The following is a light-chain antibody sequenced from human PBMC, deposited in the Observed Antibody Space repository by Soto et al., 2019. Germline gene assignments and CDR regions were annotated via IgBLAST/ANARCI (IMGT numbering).Light chain of an antibody. V-gene: IGKV1-39*01. CDR1: QSISSY. Sequence: DIPMTQSPSSLSASVGARVTITCRASQSISSYLNWYQQKPGKAPKLLIYAASSLQSGVPSRFSGSGSGTDFALTISSLQPEDFATYYCQQSYSTPYSGGQGTELEIK. J-gene: IGKJ2*03. CDR2: AAS. CDR3: QQSYSTPYS.